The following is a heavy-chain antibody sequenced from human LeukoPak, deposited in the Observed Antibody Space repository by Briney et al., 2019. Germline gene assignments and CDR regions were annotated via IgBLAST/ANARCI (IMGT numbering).Heavy chain of an antibody. CDR1: GYTFTGYY. CDR3: ARDRRVYYYDSSGHTRNMDV. CDR2: INPNSGGT. V-gene: IGHV1-2*02. Sequence: ASVKVSCKASGYTFTGYYMQWVRQAPGQRLELMGWINPNSGGTNYAQKFRGRFTMTSDTSISTAYMELSRLRSDDTGVYYCARDRRVYYYDSSGHTRNMDVWGKGTTVTVSS. D-gene: IGHD3-22*01. J-gene: IGHJ6*03.